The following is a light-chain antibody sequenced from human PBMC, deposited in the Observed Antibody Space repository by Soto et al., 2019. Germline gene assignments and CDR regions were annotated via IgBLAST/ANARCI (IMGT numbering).Light chain of an antibody. CDR2: DAS. V-gene: IGKV1-5*01. Sequence: DIQMTQSPSTLSASVGDRVTITCRASQSISSWLAWYQQKLGKAPKLLIYDASSLESGVPSRFSGSGSGTEFTLPISTLQPDDFATYDCQQYNDHPWTFGQGTKVEIK. CDR1: QSISSW. CDR3: QQYNDHPWT. J-gene: IGKJ1*01.